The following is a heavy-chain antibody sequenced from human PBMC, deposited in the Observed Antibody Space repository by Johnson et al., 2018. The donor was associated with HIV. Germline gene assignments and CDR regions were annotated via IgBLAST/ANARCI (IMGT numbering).Heavy chain of an antibody. CDR2: IYSSGSA. V-gene: IGHV3-66*03. CDR3: AKDQIKRLPVDWAFDI. J-gene: IGHJ3*02. D-gene: IGHD5-12*01. Sequence: VQLVESGGGLIQPGGSLRLSCAASGFTVSSHYMSWVRQVPGKGLEWVSVIYSSGSAYYAVSVKGRFTNSRDNRKNTLYMQMNSLRAEDTAVYYCAKDQIKRLPVDWAFDIWGQGTMVTVSS. CDR1: GFTVSSHY.